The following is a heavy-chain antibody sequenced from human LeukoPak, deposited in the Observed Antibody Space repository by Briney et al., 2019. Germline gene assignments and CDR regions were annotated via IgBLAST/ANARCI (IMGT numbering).Heavy chain of an antibody. D-gene: IGHD5-18*01. CDR2: IKQDGSEK. J-gene: IGHJ5*02. V-gene: IGHV3-7*01. CDR1: EFTFSSYW. Sequence: PGGSLKLSCAASEFTFSSYWMSWVRQAPGKGLEWVANIKQDGSEKYYVDSVKGRFTISRDNAKNSLYLQMNSLRAEDTAVYYCAREAINVDTAMVSLGDNWFDPWGQGTLVTVSS. CDR3: AREAINVDTAMVSLGDNWFDP.